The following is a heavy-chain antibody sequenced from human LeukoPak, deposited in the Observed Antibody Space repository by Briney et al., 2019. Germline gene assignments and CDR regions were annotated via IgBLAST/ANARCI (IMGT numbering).Heavy chain of an antibody. CDR2: ISSSSSYI. CDR1: GFTFSSYS. J-gene: IGHJ4*02. D-gene: IGHD2-8*01. Sequence: GGSLRLSCAASGFTFSSYSMNWVRQAPGKGLEWVSSISSSSSYIYYADSVKGRFTTSRDSAKNSLYLQMNSLRAEDTAVYYCARVLGYCTNGVCPSIYWGQGTLVTVSS. V-gene: IGHV3-21*01. CDR3: ARVLGYCTNGVCPSIY.